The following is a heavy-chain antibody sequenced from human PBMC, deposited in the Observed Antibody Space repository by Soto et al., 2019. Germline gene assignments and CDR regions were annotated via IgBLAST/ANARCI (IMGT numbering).Heavy chain of an antibody. Sequence: WETLSLTCTVSGGSVSSGGYFWSWIRQPPGKGLEWIGYISYSGSTKYNPSLESRVTISVDTSNKKFSLKLASVTAADTAVYYCARAPYSSGWPDSWGQGTLVTVSS. CDR1: GGSVSSGGYF. CDR2: ISYSGST. J-gene: IGHJ4*02. CDR3: ARAPYSSGWPDS. D-gene: IGHD6-19*01. V-gene: IGHV4-61*08.